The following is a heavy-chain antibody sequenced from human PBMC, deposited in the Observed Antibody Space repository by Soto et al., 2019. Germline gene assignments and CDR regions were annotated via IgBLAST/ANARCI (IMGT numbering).Heavy chain of an antibody. CDR3: TRGWRGATFDY. CDR2: ISSGSTI. Sequence: EGQLVESGGGLVQPGGSLRLSCAASGLTFSSYSMNWVRQAPGKGLEWVSYISSGSTIYYADSVEGRFTISRDNANNSLYLQMNSLRAEDTAVYYCTRGWRGATFDYWGQGTLVTVSS. J-gene: IGHJ4*02. V-gene: IGHV3-48*01. CDR1: GLTFSSYS. D-gene: IGHD3-3*01.